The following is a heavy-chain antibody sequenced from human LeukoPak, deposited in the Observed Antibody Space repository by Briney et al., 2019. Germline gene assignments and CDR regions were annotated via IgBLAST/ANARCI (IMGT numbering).Heavy chain of an antibody. V-gene: IGHV4-39*07. Sequence: PSETLSLTCSVSGGSISSDSFYWGWIRQPPGKGLEWIGSMYYSGSTYYNPSLKSRVTISVDTSKNQFSLKLSSVTAADTAVYYCARGEWELGYWGQGTLVTVSS. CDR3: ARGEWELGY. CDR1: GGSISSDSFY. D-gene: IGHD1-26*01. J-gene: IGHJ4*02. CDR2: MYYSGST.